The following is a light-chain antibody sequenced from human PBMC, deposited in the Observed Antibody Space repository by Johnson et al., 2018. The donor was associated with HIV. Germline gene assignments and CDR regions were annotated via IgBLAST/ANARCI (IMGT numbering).Light chain of an antibody. CDR3: GTWDSSLSAGGV. CDR1: SSKIGNNY. CDR2: ENN. J-gene: IGLJ1*01. V-gene: IGLV1-51*02. Sequence: QSVLTQPPSVSAAPGQKVTISCSGSSSKIGNNYVSWYQQLPGTAPKLLIYENNKRPSGIPDRFSGSKSGTSATLDITGLQTGDEADYYCGTWDSSLSAGGVFGTGTNVTVL.